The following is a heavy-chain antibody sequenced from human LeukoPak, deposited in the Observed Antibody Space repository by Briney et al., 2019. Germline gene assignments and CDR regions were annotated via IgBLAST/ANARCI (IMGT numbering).Heavy chain of an antibody. CDR1: GGSITSSSYH. V-gene: IGHV4-39*01. J-gene: IGHJ4*02. Sequence: SGTLSLTCSVSGGSITSSSYHWGWVRQPPGKGLECIGGLYSSGSTYYNPSLKSRVTISVDTSKNQFSLKLSSVTAADTAVYYCASDDYWGQGTLVTVSS. CDR3: ASDDY. CDR2: LYSSGST.